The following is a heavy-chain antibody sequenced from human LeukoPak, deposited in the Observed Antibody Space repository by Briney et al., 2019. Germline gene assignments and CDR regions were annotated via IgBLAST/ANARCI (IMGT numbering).Heavy chain of an antibody. D-gene: IGHD2-15*01. V-gene: IGHV4-34*01. CDR3: ARSNIVVVVAATPEGFDY. CDR2: INHSGST. J-gene: IGHJ4*02. CDR1: GGSFSGYY. Sequence: SETLSLTCAVYGGSFSGYYWSWIRQPPGKGLEWIGEINHSGSTNYNPSLKSRVTISVDTSKNQFSLKLSSVTAADTAVYYCARSNIVVVVAATPEGFDYWGQGTLVTVSS.